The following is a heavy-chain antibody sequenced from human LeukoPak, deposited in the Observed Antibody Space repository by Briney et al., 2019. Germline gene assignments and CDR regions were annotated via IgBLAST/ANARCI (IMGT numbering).Heavy chain of an antibody. CDR3: ARVRVGDAQSTFDY. Sequence: SETLSLTCTVSGGSISSYYWSWIRQPPGKGLEWIGYIYYSGSTNYNPSLKSRVTMSIDTSENQFSLKLSSVTAADTAVYYCARVRVGDAQSTFDYWGQGTLVTVSS. CDR1: GGSISSYY. V-gene: IGHV4-59*12. J-gene: IGHJ4*02. CDR2: IYYSGST. D-gene: IGHD1-26*01.